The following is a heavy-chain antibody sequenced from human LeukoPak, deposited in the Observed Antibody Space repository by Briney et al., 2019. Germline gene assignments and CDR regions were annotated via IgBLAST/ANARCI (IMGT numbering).Heavy chain of an antibody. D-gene: IGHD4-17*01. CDR2: IKQDGGEK. J-gene: IGHJ4*02. V-gene: IGHV3-7*01. CDR3: ARGPNYGDRVDYLDY. Sequence: GGSLRLSCAASGFIFRSHWMSWVRQAPGRGLEWVAHIKQDGGEKHYLDSAGGRFTLSRDDATNSLYLEMKSLRVDDTAVYYCARGPNYGDRVDYLDYWGQGTLVTVFS. CDR1: GFIFRSHW.